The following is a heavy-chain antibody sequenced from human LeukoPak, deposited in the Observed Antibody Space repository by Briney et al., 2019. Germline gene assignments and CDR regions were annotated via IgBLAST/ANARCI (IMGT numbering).Heavy chain of an antibody. Sequence: PGGSLRLSCAASGFTFSSYAMSWVRQPPGKGLEWVSAISGSGGSTYYADSVKGRFTISRDNSKNTLYLQMNSLRAEDTAVYYCAKAPYDYDYVWGSYFDYWGQGTLVTVSS. J-gene: IGHJ4*02. CDR2: ISGSGGST. CDR1: GFTFSSYA. V-gene: IGHV3-23*01. D-gene: IGHD3-16*01. CDR3: AKAPYDYDYVWGSYFDY.